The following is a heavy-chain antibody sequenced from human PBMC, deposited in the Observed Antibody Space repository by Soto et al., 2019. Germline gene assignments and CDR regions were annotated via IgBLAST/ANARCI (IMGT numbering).Heavy chain of an antibody. Sequence: HPGGSLRLSCAASGFTFSSYAMSWFRQAPGKGLEWVSAISGSGGSTYYADSVKGRFTISRDNSKNTLYLQMNSLRAEDTAVYYCAKGYSYGPPNDYWGQGTLVTVSS. V-gene: IGHV3-23*01. CDR3: AKGYSYGPPNDY. J-gene: IGHJ4*02. CDR1: GFTFSSYA. D-gene: IGHD5-18*01. CDR2: ISGSGGST.